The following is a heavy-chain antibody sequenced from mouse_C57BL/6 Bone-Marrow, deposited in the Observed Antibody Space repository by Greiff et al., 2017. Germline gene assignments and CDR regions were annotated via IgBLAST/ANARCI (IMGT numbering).Heavy chain of an antibody. CDR1: GYTFTSYW. V-gene: IGHV1-72*01. Sequence: VKLMESGAELVKPGASVKLSCKASGYTFTSYWMHWVKQRPGRGLEWSGRIDPNSGGTKYNEKFKSKATLTVDKPSSTAYMQLSSLTSEDSAVYYCARDSSGYGFAYWGQGTLVTVSA. D-gene: IGHD3-2*02. CDR2: IDPNSGGT. CDR3: ARDSSGYGFAY. J-gene: IGHJ3*01.